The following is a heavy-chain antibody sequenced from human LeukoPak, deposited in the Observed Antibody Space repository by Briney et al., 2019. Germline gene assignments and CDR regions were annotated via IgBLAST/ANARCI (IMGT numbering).Heavy chain of an antibody. D-gene: IGHD5-12*01. J-gene: IGHJ4*02. CDR1: GFTFSSYA. Sequence: HPGGLLRLSCAASGFTFSSYAMTWVRQAPGKGLEWVSAVSGSGGTTYYADSVKGRFTISRDNAKNTLFLQMNSLRAEDTAVYYCAKASGYGYNFDYWGQGTLVTVSS. CDR3: AKASGYGYNFDY. CDR2: VSGSGGTT. V-gene: IGHV3-23*01.